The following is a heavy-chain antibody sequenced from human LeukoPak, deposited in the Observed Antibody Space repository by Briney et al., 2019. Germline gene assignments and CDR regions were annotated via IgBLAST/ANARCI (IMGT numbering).Heavy chain of an antibody. J-gene: IGHJ4*02. CDR1: GGTFSSYA. CDR2: IIPIFGTA. CDR3: ARDDTAMALDY. V-gene: IGHV1-69*05. Sequence: ASVKVSCKASGGTFSSYAISWVRQAPGQGLEWMGGIIPIFGTANYAQKLQGRVTMTTDTSTSTAYMELRSLRSDDTAVYYCARDDTAMALDYWGQGTLVTVSS. D-gene: IGHD5-18*01.